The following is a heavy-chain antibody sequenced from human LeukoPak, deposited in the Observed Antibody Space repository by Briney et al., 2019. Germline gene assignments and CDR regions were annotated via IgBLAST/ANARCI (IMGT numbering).Heavy chain of an antibody. Sequence: SETLSLTCTVSGGSISSSSYYWGWIRQPPGKGLEWIGSIYYSGSTYYNPSLKSRVTISVDTSKNQFSLKLSSVTAADTAVYYCARDDPRITMVRGARDAFDIWGQGTMVTVSS. J-gene: IGHJ3*02. V-gene: IGHV4-39*07. D-gene: IGHD3-10*01. CDR2: IYYSGST. CDR3: ARDDPRITMVRGARDAFDI. CDR1: GGSISSSSYY.